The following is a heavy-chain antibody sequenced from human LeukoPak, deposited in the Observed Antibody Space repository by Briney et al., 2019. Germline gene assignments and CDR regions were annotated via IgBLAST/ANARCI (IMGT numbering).Heavy chain of an antibody. CDR2: IYYSGST. J-gene: IGHJ3*02. Sequence: SETLSLTCTVSGGSISSYYWSWIRQPPGKGLEWIGYIYYSGSTNYNPSLKSRVTISVDTSKNQFSLKLSSVTAADTAVYYCASLAAAVGAFDIWGQGTMVTVSS. V-gene: IGHV4-59*12. CDR1: GGSISSYY. CDR3: ASLAAAVGAFDI. D-gene: IGHD6-13*01.